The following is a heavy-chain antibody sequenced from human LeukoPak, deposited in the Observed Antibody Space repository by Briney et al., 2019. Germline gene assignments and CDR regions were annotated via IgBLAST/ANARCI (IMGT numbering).Heavy chain of an antibody. J-gene: IGHJ4*02. CDR3: AKDLVSGDWYWRGFDS. Sequence: GGSLRLSCAASGFTFSSYAMSWVRQAPGKGLEWVSAIGGSGARTYYADSVRGRFTISRDNSKNTVYLQLNSLRGEDTAVYYCAKDLVSGDWYWRGFDSWGQGTPVTVSS. CDR2: IGGSGART. V-gene: IGHV3-23*01. D-gene: IGHD6-19*01. CDR1: GFTFSSYA.